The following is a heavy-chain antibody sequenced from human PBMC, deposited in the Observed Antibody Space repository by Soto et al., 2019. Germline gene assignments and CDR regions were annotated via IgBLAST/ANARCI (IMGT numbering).Heavy chain of an antibody. D-gene: IGHD3-22*01. Sequence: QVQLVQSGAEVKKPGSSVKVSCKASGGTLSSYTISWVRQAPGQGLEWMGRIIPILGIGNYAQKFQGRVTXTXAXAXXPAAMELSSLRSADTAVYYCATAGTLRYDSSGSYPIEAFEVLGQGTMVTVSS. CDR1: GGTLSSYT. V-gene: IGHV1-69*02. CDR3: ATAGTLRYDSSGSYPIEAFEV. CDR2: IIPILGIG. J-gene: IGHJ3*01.